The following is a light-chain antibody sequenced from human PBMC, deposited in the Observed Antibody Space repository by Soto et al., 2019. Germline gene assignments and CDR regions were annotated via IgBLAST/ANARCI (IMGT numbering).Light chain of an antibody. Sequence: QSALTQPASVSGSAGQSITISCTGTSSDVGGYNYVSWYQQHPGKAPKLMIYEVSNRPSGVSNRFSGSKSGNTASLTISGLQAEDEADYYCCSYAGSSTYVFGTGTKVTVL. V-gene: IGLV2-14*01. CDR1: SSDVGGYNY. J-gene: IGLJ1*01. CDR2: EVS. CDR3: CSYAGSSTYV.